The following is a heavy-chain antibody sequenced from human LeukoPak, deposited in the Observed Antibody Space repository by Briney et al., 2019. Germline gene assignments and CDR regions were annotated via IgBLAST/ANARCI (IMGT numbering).Heavy chain of an antibody. CDR1: GFTFSSYS. Sequence: GGSLRLSCAASGFTFSSYSMNGARQAPGKGLEWVSSISSSSSYIYYADSVKGRFTISRDNAKNSLYLQMNSLRAEDTSVYYCATPGVAARDYWGQGTLVTVSS. CDR2: ISSSSSYI. V-gene: IGHV3-21*01. CDR3: ATPGVAARDY. D-gene: IGHD6-6*01. J-gene: IGHJ4*02.